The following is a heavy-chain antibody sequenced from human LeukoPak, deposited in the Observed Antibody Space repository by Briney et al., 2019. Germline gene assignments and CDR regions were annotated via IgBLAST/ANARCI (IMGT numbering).Heavy chain of an antibody. D-gene: IGHD3-22*01. CDR3: ARDSLTMIVGRQKRGLDY. CDR2: IKQDGSEK. V-gene: IGHV3-7*01. CDR1: GFTFSDYY. J-gene: IGHJ4*02. Sequence: GGSLRLSCAASGFTFSDYYMSWVRQAPGKGLEWVANIKQDGSEKYYVDSVKGRFTISRDNAKNSLYLQMNSLRAEDTAVYYCARDSLTMIVGRQKRGLDYWGQGTLVTVSS.